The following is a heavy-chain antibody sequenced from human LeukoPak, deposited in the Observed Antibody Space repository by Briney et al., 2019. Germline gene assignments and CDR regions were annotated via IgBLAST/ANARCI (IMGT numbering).Heavy chain of an antibody. CDR1: GFTFNDYA. J-gene: IGHJ4*02. CDR3: ARDYGLHSELQTTYFDY. CDR2: ISGSSDYI. V-gene: IGHV3-9*01. D-gene: IGHD1-26*01. Sequence: PGGSLRLSCAASGFTFNDYAMHWVRQAPGKGLEWVSGISGSSDYIVYADSVKGRFTISRDNSKNTLYLQMNSLRAEDTAVYYCARDYGLHSELQTTYFDYWGQGTLVTVSS.